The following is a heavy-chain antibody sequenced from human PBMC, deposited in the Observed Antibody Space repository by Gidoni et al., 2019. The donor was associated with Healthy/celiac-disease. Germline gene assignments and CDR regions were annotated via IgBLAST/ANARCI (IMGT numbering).Heavy chain of an antibody. D-gene: IGHD3-3*01. Sequence: QVQLVESGGGVVQPGRSLRLSCAASGFTFSSYGMHWVRQAPGKGLEWVAVISYDGSNKYYADSVKGRFTISRDNSKNTLYLQMNSLRAEDTAVYYCAKAATIFGVVSTGANWFDPWGQGTLVTVSS. CDR3: AKAATIFGVVSTGANWFDP. CDR1: GFTFSSYG. CDR2: ISYDGSNK. J-gene: IGHJ5*02. V-gene: IGHV3-30*18.